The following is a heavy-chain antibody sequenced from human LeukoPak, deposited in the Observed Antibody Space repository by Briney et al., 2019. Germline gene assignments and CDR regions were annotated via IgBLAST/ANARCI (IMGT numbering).Heavy chain of an antibody. D-gene: IGHD4-17*01. CDR3: ARHGFYGDSARRKFDP. J-gene: IGHJ5*02. Sequence: SETLSLTCAVYGESFSGYYWTWIRQPPGKGLEWIGEINHSGSTNYNPSLKSRVTISVDTSKNQFSLKLNSVTAADTAVYYCARHGFYGDSARRKFDPWGQGTLVTVSS. V-gene: IGHV4-34*01. CDR2: INHSGST. CDR1: GESFSGYY.